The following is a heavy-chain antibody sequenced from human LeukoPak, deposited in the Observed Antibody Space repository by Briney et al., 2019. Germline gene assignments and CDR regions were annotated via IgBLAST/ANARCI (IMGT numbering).Heavy chain of an antibody. D-gene: IGHD5-12*01. CDR3: ARDVDRDYFDY. Sequence: GGSLRLSCAASGFTFSDYYMSWIRQAPGKGLEWVSYISSSGSTIYYADSVKGRFTISRDNAKNSLYLQMYSLRAEDTAVYYCARDVDRDYFDYWGQGTLVTVSS. V-gene: IGHV3-11*01. CDR1: GFTFSDYY. J-gene: IGHJ4*02. CDR2: ISSSGSTI.